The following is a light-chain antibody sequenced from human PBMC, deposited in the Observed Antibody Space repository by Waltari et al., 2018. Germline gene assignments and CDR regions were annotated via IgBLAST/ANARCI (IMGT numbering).Light chain of an antibody. J-gene: IGLJ2*01. Sequence: SELTQDPAVSVALGQTVKITCQGDSLSTYYASWYQQRPGQAPLLVIYVKKNRPSGIPGRFSGSSSGSTASLTITGVQAEDEADYYCTSRDSTGNLLFGGGTKLTVL. CDR2: VKK. V-gene: IGLV3-19*01. CDR3: TSRDSTGNLL. CDR1: SLSTYY.